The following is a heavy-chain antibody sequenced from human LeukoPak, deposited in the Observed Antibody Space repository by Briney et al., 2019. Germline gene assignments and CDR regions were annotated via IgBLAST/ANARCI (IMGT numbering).Heavy chain of an antibody. CDR2: IKQDGSEK. CDR3: VRVNDFWSGYNYYYGMDV. J-gene: IGHJ6*02. CDR1: GFTFXSYW. V-gene: IGHV3-7*01. D-gene: IGHD3-3*01. Sequence: SXRLSCAASGFTFXSYWMSWVRQAPGKGLEWVANIKQDGSEKYYVDSVKGRFTISRDNAKNSLYLQMNSLRAEDTAVYYCVRVNDFWSGYNYYYGMDVWGQGTTVTVSS.